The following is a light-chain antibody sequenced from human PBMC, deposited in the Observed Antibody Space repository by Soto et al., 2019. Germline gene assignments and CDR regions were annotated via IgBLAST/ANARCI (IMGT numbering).Light chain of an antibody. V-gene: IGKV1-27*01. CDR1: QAISNF. Sequence: DIQMTQSPPSLSASVGDRVTITCRASQAISNFVAWYQQKAGKAPSLLIYEASTLQSGVPSRFSGHGSGTAFTLTISSLQPEDVATYFCQNYNGAPYAFGQGTKLEIK. CDR2: EAS. J-gene: IGKJ2*01. CDR3: QNYNGAPYA.